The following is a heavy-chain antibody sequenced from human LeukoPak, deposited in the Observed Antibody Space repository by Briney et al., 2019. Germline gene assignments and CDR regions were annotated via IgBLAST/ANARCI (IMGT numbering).Heavy chain of an antibody. V-gene: IGHV3-30*04. D-gene: IGHD2-15*01. CDR2: ISYDGSNK. Sequence: HPGRSLRLPCAASGFTFSSYAMHWVRQAPGKGLEWVAVISYDGSNKYYADSVKGRFTISRDNSKNTLYLQMNSLRAEDTAVYYCARDLGYCSGGSCYREQWLIDYWGQGTLVTVSS. J-gene: IGHJ4*02. CDR3: ARDLGYCSGGSCYREQWLIDY. CDR1: GFTFSSYA.